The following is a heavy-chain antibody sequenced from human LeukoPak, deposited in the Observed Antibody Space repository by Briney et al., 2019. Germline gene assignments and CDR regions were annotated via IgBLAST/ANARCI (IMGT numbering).Heavy chain of an antibody. D-gene: IGHD6-19*01. Sequence: GGSLRLSCAASGFTFCSYSMNWVRQAPGKGLEWVSSISSSSSYIYYADSVKGRFTISRDNAKNSLYLQMNSLRAEDTAVYYCARDYRAVPIDYWGQGTLVTVSS. CDR2: ISSSSSYI. J-gene: IGHJ4*02. CDR1: GFTFCSYS. V-gene: IGHV3-21*01. CDR3: ARDYRAVPIDY.